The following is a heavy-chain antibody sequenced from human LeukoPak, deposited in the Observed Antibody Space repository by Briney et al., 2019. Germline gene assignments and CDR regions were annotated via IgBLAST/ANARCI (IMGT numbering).Heavy chain of an antibody. D-gene: IGHD6-19*01. Sequence: GGSLRLSCSASGFTFSSYAMHWVRQAPGKGLEYVSAISSNGGSTYYADSMKGRFTISRDNSKNTLYLQMSSLRAEDTAVYYCVKAEQWLVHPLAEYFQHWGQGTLVTVSS. J-gene: IGHJ1*01. CDR1: GFTFSSYA. CDR3: VKAEQWLVHPLAEYFQH. V-gene: IGHV3-64D*06. CDR2: ISSNGGST.